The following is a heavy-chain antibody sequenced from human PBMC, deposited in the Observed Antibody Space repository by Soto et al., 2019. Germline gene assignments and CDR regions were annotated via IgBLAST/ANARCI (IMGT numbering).Heavy chain of an antibody. D-gene: IGHD3-3*01. V-gene: IGHV1-69*01. Sequence: QVQLVQSGAEVKKPGSSVKVSCKASGGTFSSYAISWVRQAPGQGLEWMGGIIPIFGTANYAQQFQGRVTITADESTSTAYMELSSLRSEDTAVYYCARKTYDFWLGYYLPFCYYGMDVCGQGTTVTVSS. CDR2: IIPIFGTA. CDR3: ARKTYDFWLGYYLPFCYYGMDV. CDR1: GGTFSSYA. J-gene: IGHJ6*02.